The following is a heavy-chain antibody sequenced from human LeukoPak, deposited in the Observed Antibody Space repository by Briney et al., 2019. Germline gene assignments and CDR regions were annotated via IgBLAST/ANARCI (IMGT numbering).Heavy chain of an antibody. J-gene: IGHJ6*02. CDR1: GFTFSSYS. CDR3: AREGYYSGMDV. CDR2: IGSSISYI. Sequence: PGGSLRLSCAASGFTFSSYSMKWVRQAPGKGLEWVSFIGSSISYISYADSVKGRFTISRDNAKNSLYLQMNNLRAEDTAVYYCAREGYYSGMDVWGQGTTVTVSS. V-gene: IGHV3-21*01.